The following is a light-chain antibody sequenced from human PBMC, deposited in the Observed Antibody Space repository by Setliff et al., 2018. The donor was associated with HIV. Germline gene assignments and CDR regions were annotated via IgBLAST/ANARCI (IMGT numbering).Light chain of an antibody. CDR3: SSYTSSGTLFV. J-gene: IGLJ1*01. CDR2: EVT. V-gene: IGLV2-14*02. Sequence: QSALTQPASVSGSPGQSITIFCTGTSSDIGTYNLVSWYQQHPGKVPKLMIYEVTKRPSGVSNRFSGSKSGNTASLTISGLQAEDEADYFCSSYTSSGTLFVFGTGTKVTVL. CDR1: SSDIGTYNL.